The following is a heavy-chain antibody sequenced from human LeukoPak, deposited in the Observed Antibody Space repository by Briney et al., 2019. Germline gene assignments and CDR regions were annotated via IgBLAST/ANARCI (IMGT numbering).Heavy chain of an antibody. J-gene: IGHJ6*04. V-gene: IGHV1-2*02. D-gene: IGHD3-22*01. Sequence: GPSVTLSCKPSAYTFTVYYMQWVRQAPRQGREWMGWMNPNSSGTNYAQTIQDRVTITRDTSIRTGYMELSRVRSDDTGVCYCARDHYYDSSGYYHWGTGITVTVSS. CDR3: ARDHYYDSSGYYH. CDR2: MNPNSSGT. CDR1: AYTFTVYY.